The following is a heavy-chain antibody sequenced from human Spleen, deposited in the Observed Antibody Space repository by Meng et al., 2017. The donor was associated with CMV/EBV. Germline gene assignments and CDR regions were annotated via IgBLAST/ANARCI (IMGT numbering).Heavy chain of an antibody. Sequence: FTFSSYGLSWVLQAPGKGLEWVSAFSNSGGSTYYADSVKGRFTISRDNSKNTLYLQMNSLRAEDTAVYYCAKGYCSSTSCRRNWFDPWGQGTLVTVSS. D-gene: IGHD2-2*01. CDR1: FTFSSYG. J-gene: IGHJ5*02. V-gene: IGHV3-23*01. CDR2: FSNSGGST. CDR3: AKGYCSSTSCRRNWFDP.